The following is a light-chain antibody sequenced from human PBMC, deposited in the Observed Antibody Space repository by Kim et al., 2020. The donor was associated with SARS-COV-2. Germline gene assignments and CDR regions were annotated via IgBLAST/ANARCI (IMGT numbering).Light chain of an antibody. CDR3: QQYNNWPPT. CDR1: QSVSSN. Sequence: VSPAERAALSCRASQSVSSNLAWYQHNPGQAPRLLIYGASTRATGIPARLSGSGSGTEFTLTISSLQSEDFAVYYCQQYNNWPPTFGQGSKVDIK. J-gene: IGKJ1*01. V-gene: IGKV3-15*01. CDR2: GAS.